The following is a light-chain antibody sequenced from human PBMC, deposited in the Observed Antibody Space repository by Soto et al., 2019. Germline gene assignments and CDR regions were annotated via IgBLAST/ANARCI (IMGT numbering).Light chain of an antibody. CDR1: QSVSSSY. V-gene: IGKV3-20*01. CDR3: QQHGSSPPWT. J-gene: IGKJ1*01. CDR2: GAS. Sequence: IVLTQSPGTLSLSPGDRATLSCRASQSVSSSYLAWYQQKPGQAPRLLIYGASSRATGIPDRFSGSGSGTDFTLTISRLEPEDFAVYYCQQHGSSPPWTFGQGTKVDIK.